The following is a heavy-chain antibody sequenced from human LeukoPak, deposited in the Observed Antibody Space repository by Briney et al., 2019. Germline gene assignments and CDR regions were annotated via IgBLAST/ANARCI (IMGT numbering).Heavy chain of an antibody. J-gene: IGHJ4*02. CDR2: IYYSGST. V-gene: IGHV4-39*01. CDR3: ARLWGATYYYDSSGYYYDY. D-gene: IGHD3-22*01. Sequence: SETLSLTCTVSGGSISSSSYYWGWIRQRPGKGLEWIGSIYYSGSTYYNPSLKSRVTISVDTSKNQFSLKLSSVTAADTAVYYCARLWGATYYYDSSGYYYDYWGQGTLVTVSS. CDR1: GGSISSSSYY.